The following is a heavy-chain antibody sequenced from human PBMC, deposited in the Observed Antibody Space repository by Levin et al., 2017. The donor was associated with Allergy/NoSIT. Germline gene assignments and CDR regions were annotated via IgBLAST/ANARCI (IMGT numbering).Heavy chain of an antibody. CDR1: GGSISSYY. CDR3: ARGVAAAGRVWFDP. V-gene: IGHV4-59*08. Sequence: SETLSLTCPVSGGSISSYYWSWIRQPPGKGLEWIGYIYYSGSTIYNPSLKSRVTISVDTSKNQLSLKLSSVTASDTAVYYCARGVAAAGRVWFDPWGQGTLVTVSS. J-gene: IGHJ5*02. D-gene: IGHD6-13*01. CDR2: IYYSGST.